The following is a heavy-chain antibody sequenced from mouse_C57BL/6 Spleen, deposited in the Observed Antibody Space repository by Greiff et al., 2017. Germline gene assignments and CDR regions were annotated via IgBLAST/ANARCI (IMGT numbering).Heavy chain of an antibody. V-gene: IGHV2-2*01. J-gene: IGHJ3*01. Sequence: QVQLQQSGPGLVQPSQSLSITCTVSGFSLTSYGVHWVRQSPGKGLEWLGGIWGGGSTDYNAAFISRLSISKDNSKSQVFFKMNRLQADDTAIYFCARTYGNYGWFAYWGQGTLVTVSA. CDR1: GFSLTSYG. D-gene: IGHD2-1*01. CDR2: IWGGGST. CDR3: ARTYGNYGWFAY.